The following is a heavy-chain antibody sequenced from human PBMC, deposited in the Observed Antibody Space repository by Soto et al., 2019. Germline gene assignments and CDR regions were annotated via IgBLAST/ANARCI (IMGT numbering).Heavy chain of an antibody. D-gene: IGHD3-22*01. CDR2: IDHSGST. CDR3: ARSRPSSDSSTYYPHAHS. J-gene: IGHJ4*02. Sequence: QVQLQQWGAGLLKPSETLSLTCAVYGGSFSGYYWSWIRQPPGKGLEWIGEIDHSGSTNYNPSIKSSVTISVDTSKNQFSVKLSSVTAADTAVYYCARSRPSSDSSTYYPHAHSWGQGTLVTVSS. V-gene: IGHV4-34*01. CDR1: GGSFSGYY.